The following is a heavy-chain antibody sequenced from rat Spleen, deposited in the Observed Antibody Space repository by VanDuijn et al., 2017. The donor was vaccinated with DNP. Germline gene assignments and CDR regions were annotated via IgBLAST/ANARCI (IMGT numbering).Heavy chain of an antibody. Sequence: QAQLKESGPGLVQSSQTLSLTCTVAGFSLISYNVHWVRQPPGEGLEWMGAIWNTGGTRYNSTLKSRLSISRDTSKSQVFLKMNSLQTEDTAIYFCARDYYSSSFVYWGQGTLVTVSS. CDR2: IWNTGGT. V-gene: IGHV2-41*01. D-gene: IGHD1-2*01. CDR3: ARDYYSSSFVY. CDR1: GFSLISYN. J-gene: IGHJ3*01.